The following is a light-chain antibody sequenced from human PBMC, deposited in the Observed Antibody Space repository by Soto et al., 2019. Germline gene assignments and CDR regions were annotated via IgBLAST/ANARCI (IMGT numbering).Light chain of an antibody. CDR3: SSYTTSAPYV. V-gene: IGLV2-14*01. CDR1: SSDVGAYNF. CDR2: EVT. J-gene: IGLJ1*01. Sequence: QSVLPQPASVSGSPGQSITSSCTGTSSDVGAYNFVSWYQHHPGRAPKLIIYEVTIRPSGVSNRFSGSKSGNTASLTISGLQAEDEADYYCSSYTTSAPYVFGSGTKVTVL.